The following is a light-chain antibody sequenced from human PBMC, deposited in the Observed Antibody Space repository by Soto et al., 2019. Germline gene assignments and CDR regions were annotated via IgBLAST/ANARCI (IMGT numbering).Light chain of an antibody. Sequence: DIQMTQSPSSLSASVGDSVTITCRASQGISPFLAWYQQKPGKVPKLLIYAASILQSGVPPRFSGSVAGTDFTLTISSRQPEDVPTYYCQKYNTAPRTFGQGTKVEI. J-gene: IGKJ1*01. CDR1: QGISPF. CDR3: QKYNTAPRT. V-gene: IGKV1-27*01. CDR2: AAS.